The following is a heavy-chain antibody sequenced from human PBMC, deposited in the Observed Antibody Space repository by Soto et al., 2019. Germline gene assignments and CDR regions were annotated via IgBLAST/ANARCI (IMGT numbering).Heavy chain of an antibody. CDR2: ISPTSEYI. CDR1: GFSFSRHS. D-gene: IGHD3-22*01. V-gene: IGHV3-21*01. CDR3: ARKNYYADSGFYDY. Sequence: EVQLVESGGGLVQPGGSLRLSCAASGFSFSRHSMNWVRQAPGKGLEWVSSISPTSEYIYHADSVKGRFTISRDNAKNSLYLQMDSLRDDDTAVYYCARKNYYADSGFYDYWGQRALVTVSS. J-gene: IGHJ4*02.